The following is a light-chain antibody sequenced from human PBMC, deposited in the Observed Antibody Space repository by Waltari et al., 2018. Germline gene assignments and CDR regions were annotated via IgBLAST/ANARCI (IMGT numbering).Light chain of an antibody. CDR1: SLRSYY. Sequence: SSELTQDPTVSVALGQTVRITCQGDSLRSYYASWYQQKPGQAPVLVIYGKNSRPSAIPDRFSGSSSGNTASLTISGAQAEDEADYYCNSRDSNGNHVLFGGGTKLTVL. V-gene: IGLV3-19*01. CDR3: NSRDSNGNHVL. J-gene: IGLJ2*01. CDR2: GKN.